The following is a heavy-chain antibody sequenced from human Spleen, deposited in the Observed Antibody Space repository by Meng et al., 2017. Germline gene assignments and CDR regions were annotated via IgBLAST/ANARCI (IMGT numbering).Heavy chain of an antibody. Sequence: QVQLQESGPGLVKPSGTLSLTCAVSGGSISSSNWWNWVRQPPGKGLEWIGEMYHSGTTSYNPSLKSRSTISVDKSKNQFFLKLSSVTAADTAVYYCARLDDTGIDYWGQGILVTVSS. D-gene: IGHD5-18*01. CDR3: ARLDDTGIDY. CDR2: MYHSGTT. CDR1: GGSISSSNW. V-gene: IGHV4-4*02. J-gene: IGHJ4*02.